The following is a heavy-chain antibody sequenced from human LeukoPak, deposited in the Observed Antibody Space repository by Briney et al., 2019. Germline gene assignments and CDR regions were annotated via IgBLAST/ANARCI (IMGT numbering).Heavy chain of an antibody. Sequence: SETLSLTCTVSGGSISSYSWSWIRRPAGKGLEWIGRIYTSGSTKYNPSLTSRVTMSVDTSKNQFSLKLRSVTAADTAVYYCAREARKLLWFGELLSGYFDYWGQGTLVTVSS. V-gene: IGHV4-4*07. CDR3: AREARKLLWFGELLSGYFDY. CDR1: GGSISSYS. D-gene: IGHD3-10*01. J-gene: IGHJ4*02. CDR2: IYTSGST.